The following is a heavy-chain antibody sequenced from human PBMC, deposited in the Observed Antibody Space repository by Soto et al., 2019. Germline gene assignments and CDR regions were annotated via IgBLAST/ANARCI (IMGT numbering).Heavy chain of an antibody. D-gene: IGHD6-6*01. J-gene: IGHJ6*02. V-gene: IGHV3-30*18. CDR1: GFTFSSYG. Sequence: QVQLVESGGGVVQPGRSLRLSCAASGFTFSSYGMHWVRQAPGKGLEWVAVISYDGSNKYYADSVKGRCTISRDNSKNTLYLQMNSLRAEATAVYYCAKDRIAARLGYYYGMDVWGQGTTVTVSS. CDR3: AKDRIAARLGYYYGMDV. CDR2: ISYDGSNK.